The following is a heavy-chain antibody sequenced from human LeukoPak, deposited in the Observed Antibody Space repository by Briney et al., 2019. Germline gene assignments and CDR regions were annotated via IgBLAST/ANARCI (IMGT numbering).Heavy chain of an antibody. Sequence: GGSLRLSCAASGFTFSTYWMTRVRQTPGKGLEWVANIKQDGSEKYYADSVKGRFTISRDNAKNSVYLQTSSLRVEDTAVYYCARSLYDSSGYNGYWGQGVLVTVSS. CDR3: ARSLYDSSGYNGY. CDR1: GFTFSTYW. J-gene: IGHJ4*02. CDR2: IKQDGSEK. V-gene: IGHV3-7*01. D-gene: IGHD3-22*01.